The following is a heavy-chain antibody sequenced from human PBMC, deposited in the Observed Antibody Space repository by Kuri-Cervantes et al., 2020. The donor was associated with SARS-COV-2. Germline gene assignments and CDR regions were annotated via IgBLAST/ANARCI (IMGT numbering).Heavy chain of an antibody. CDR1: GYSISSGYY. Sequence: GSLRLSCAVSGYSISSGYYWGWIRQPPGKGLEWIGSIYHSGSTYYNPSLKSRVTISVDTSKNQFSLKLSSVTAADTAVYYRASSIYCSSTSCYTYGHFDYWGQGTLVTVSS. V-gene: IGHV4-38-2*01. J-gene: IGHJ4*02. CDR3: ASSIYCSSTSCYTYGHFDY. CDR2: IYHSGST. D-gene: IGHD2-2*02.